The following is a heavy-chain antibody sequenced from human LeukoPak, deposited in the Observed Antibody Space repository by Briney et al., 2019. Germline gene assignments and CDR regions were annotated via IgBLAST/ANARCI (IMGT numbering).Heavy chain of an antibody. J-gene: IGHJ4*02. CDR1: GFTFSSYS. Sequence: GGSLRLSCAASGFTFSSYSMNWVRQAPGKGLEWVSSISSSSSYIYYADSVKGRFTISRDNAKNSLYLQMNSLRAEDTAVYYCARDTIVGATPDYWGQGTLVTVSS. CDR3: ARDTIVGATPDY. V-gene: IGHV3-21*01. CDR2: ISSSSSYI. D-gene: IGHD1-26*01.